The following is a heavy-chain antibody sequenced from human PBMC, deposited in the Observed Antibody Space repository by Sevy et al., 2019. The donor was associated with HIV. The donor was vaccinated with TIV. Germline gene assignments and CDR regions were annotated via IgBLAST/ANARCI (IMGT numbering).Heavy chain of an antibody. CDR1: GFTFSRDW. Sequence: GGSLRLSCAASGFTFSRDWMTWVRQAPGKGLEWVAKIKEDGSETYSLDSVKGRFSISRDNAKNALYLQMNSLRAEDTAVYYCARGANNLYNWGQGTLVTVSS. J-gene: IGHJ4*02. CDR2: IKEDGSET. V-gene: IGHV3-7*01. CDR3: ARGANNLYN. D-gene: IGHD2-2*02.